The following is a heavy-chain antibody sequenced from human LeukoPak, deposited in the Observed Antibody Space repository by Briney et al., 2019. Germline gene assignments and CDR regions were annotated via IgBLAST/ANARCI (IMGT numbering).Heavy chain of an antibody. CDR1: GFTFSNYG. J-gene: IGHJ4*02. Sequence: GGSLRLSCAASGFTFSNYGVHWVRQAPGKGLEWVSFIRFDGSNKYYADSVKGRFTISRDSSKNTLYLQMNSLRAEDTAVYYCARGHTLNIYYYDRDWGQGTLVTVSS. CDR3: ARGHTLNIYYYDRD. D-gene: IGHD3-22*01. V-gene: IGHV3-30*02. CDR2: IRFDGSNK.